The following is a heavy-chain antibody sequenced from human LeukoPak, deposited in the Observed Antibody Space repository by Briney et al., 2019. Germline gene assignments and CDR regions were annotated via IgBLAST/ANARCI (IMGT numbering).Heavy chain of an antibody. V-gene: IGHV3-23*01. CDR3: ARDFHRYYYDSSGYNAFDI. Sequence: GGSLRLSCVVSGFTFSSYGMSWVRQAPGKGLEWVSGSSGSGGSTYYADSVKGRFTISRDNAKNSLYLQMNSLRAEDTAVYYCARDFHRYYYDSSGYNAFDIWGQGTMVTVSS. J-gene: IGHJ3*02. CDR2: SSGSGGST. CDR1: GFTFSSYG. D-gene: IGHD3-22*01.